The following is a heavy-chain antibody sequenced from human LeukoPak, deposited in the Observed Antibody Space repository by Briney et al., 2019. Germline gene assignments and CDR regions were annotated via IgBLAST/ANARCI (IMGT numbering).Heavy chain of an antibody. Sequence: ASVKVSCKASGYTFTSYGISWVRQAPGQGLEWIGWMNPNSGDTSYAREFQDRVTMTRDTSLNTAYMELSRLRSDDTAVYFCARRPINCIIANCYVDYWGQGTLVTVSS. J-gene: IGHJ4*02. V-gene: IGHV1-2*02. CDR1: GYTFTSYG. CDR2: MNPNSGDT. CDR3: ARRPINCIIANCYVDY. D-gene: IGHD3-3*02.